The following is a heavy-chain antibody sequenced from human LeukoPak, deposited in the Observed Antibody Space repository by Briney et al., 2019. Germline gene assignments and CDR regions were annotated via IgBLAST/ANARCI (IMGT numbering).Heavy chain of an antibody. D-gene: IGHD1-26*01. CDR3: AGDQGGATRIDY. Sequence: PGGSLRLSCAASGFTFNTYWMHWVRQAPGKGLVWVSRINSDGRSTSYADSVKGRFTISRDNAKKTLYLQMNSLRAEETAVYYCAGDQGGATRIDYWGQGTLVTVSS. J-gene: IGHJ4*02. V-gene: IGHV3-74*01. CDR1: GFTFNTYW. CDR2: INSDGRST.